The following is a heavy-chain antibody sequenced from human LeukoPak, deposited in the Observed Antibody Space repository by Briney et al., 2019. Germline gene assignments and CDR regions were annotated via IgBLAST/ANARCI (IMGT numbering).Heavy chain of an antibody. CDR2: INHSGST. CDR3: ARVVVVAAPHFAY. CDR1: GGSFSGYY. V-gene: IGHV4-34*01. D-gene: IGHD2-15*01. Sequence: KPSETLPLTCAVYGGSFSGYYWSWIRQPPGKGLEWIGEINHSGSTNYNPSLKSRVTISVDTSKNQFSLKLSSVTAADTAVYYCARVVVVAAPHFAYWGQGTLVTVSS. J-gene: IGHJ4*02.